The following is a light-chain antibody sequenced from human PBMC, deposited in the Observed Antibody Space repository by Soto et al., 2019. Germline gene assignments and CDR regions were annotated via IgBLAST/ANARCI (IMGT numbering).Light chain of an antibody. CDR2: DAS. CDR3: QHYGSSLIT. Sequence: ESLLTQSPGTLSLSPGERATLSCRASQSVSSYLAWYQQIPGQAPRLLIYDASTRATGIPDRSSGSGSGTDFTLTISRLEPEDFAVYFCQHYGSSLITFGQGTRLEIK. CDR1: QSVSSY. J-gene: IGKJ5*01. V-gene: IGKV3-20*01.